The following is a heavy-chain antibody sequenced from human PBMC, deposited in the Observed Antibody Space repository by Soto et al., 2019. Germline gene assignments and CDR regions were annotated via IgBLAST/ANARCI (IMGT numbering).Heavy chain of an antibody. CDR2: INGDGSGT. CDR1: GFTFSSSW. J-gene: IGHJ4*02. D-gene: IGHD3-10*01. CDR3: ARGIFGSGTANDY. Sequence: EMQLVESGGGLVQPGGSLRLSCAASGFTFSSSWMHWVRQAPGKGLVWVSRINGDGSGTSYADFVKGRFTISRDDAKNTLSLQMNGLRAEDTAVYYCARGIFGSGTANDYWGQGTLVTVSS. V-gene: IGHV3-74*01.